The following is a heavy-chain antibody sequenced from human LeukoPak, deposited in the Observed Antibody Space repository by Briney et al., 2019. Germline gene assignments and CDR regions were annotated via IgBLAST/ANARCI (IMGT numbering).Heavy chain of an antibody. V-gene: IGHV4-59*01. J-gene: IGHJ4*02. CDR3: ARSGYTSGWYDY. CDR1: GGSISSYY. Sequence: SETLSLTCTVSGGSISSYYWSWIRQTPGKGLEWIGYIYSSGSTNYNPSLTIRVTISVDTSKNQFSLKLNSVTAADTAVYFCARSGYTSGWYDYWGQGTLVTVSS. CDR2: IYSSGST. D-gene: IGHD6-19*01.